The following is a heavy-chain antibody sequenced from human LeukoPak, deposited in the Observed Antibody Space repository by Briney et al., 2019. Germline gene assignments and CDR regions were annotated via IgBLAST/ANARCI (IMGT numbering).Heavy chain of an antibody. CDR3: ARDPYSETYYHRGLFDY. J-gene: IGHJ4*02. Sequence: ASVKVSCKASGYTFTSYDINWVRQATGQGLEWMGWMNPNSGNTGYAQKFQGRVTITRNTSISTAYMELSSLRSEDTAVYYCARDPYSETYYHRGLFDYWGQGTLVTVSS. CDR1: GYTFTSYD. CDR2: MNPNSGNT. D-gene: IGHD5-12*01. V-gene: IGHV1-8*03.